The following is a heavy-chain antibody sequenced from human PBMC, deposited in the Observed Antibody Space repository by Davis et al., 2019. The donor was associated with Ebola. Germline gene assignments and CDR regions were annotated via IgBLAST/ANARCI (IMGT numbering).Heavy chain of an antibody. V-gene: IGHV5-51*01. CDR3: ASLRRTITGMDDGFDI. CDR2: IYTGDSDT. D-gene: IGHD2-8*02. CDR1: GNSFTSHW. Sequence: GESLKISCKDSGNSFTSHWIGWVRQMPGEGLEWMGLIYTGDSDTRYSPSFRGQVTISADKSIKTAFLHWSSLKASDTATYYCASLRRTITGMDDGFDIWSQGTMVTVSS. J-gene: IGHJ3*02.